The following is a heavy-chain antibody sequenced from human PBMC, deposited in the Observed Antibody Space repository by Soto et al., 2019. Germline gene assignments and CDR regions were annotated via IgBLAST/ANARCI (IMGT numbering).Heavy chain of an antibody. CDR1: GGSISSYY. CDR3: ARALTYGSGSNWFDP. V-gene: IGHV4-59*01. D-gene: IGHD3-10*01. Sequence: SERLSLTCTVSGGSISSYYWSWIRQPPGKGLEWIGYIYYSGSTNYNPSLKSRVTISVDTSKNQFSLKLSSVTAADTAVYYCARALTYGSGSNWFDPWGQGSLVTVSS. J-gene: IGHJ5*02. CDR2: IYYSGST.